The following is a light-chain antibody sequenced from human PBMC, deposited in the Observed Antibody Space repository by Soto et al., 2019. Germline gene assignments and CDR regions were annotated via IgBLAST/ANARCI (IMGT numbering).Light chain of an antibody. CDR3: QQVDSYPLT. Sequence: DIQLTQSPSFLSASVGDRVTITCRASQDISNFLAWFQQKPGRDPKLLIYAVFTLQSGVPSRFSGSGSGADSTLTISSLQPEDFATYYCQQVDSYPLTLGGGTKVEIK. CDR1: QDISNF. CDR2: AVF. J-gene: IGKJ4*01. V-gene: IGKV1-9*01.